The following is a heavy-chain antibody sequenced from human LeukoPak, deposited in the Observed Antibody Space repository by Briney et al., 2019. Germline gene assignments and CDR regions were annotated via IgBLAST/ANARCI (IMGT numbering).Heavy chain of an antibody. CDR3: ARERRAWGEDF. V-gene: IGHV1-46*01. CDR1: GYTFTSYH. D-gene: IGHD3-16*01. CDR2: INPSSGTT. J-gene: IGHJ4*02. Sequence: ASVKVSCKASGYTFTSYHMHWVRQAPGQGLEWMGIINPSSGTTNYAQKFRGRVTVTTDTSTSTVFMELNSLQSEDTAVYYCARERRAWGEDFWGQGTLVTVSS.